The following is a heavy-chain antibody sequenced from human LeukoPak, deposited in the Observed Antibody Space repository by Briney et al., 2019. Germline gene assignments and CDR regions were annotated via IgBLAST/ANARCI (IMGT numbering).Heavy chain of an antibody. J-gene: IGHJ1*01. D-gene: IGHD1-26*01. CDR2: ISGSGDST. Sequence: GGSLRLSCAASGFTFNSYAMVWVRQAPGKGLEWVSDISGSGDSTNYADSVKGRFSISRDNSKKTLYLQINRLRGEDTALYHCALESGSYYGYFEQWGQGTLVTVSS. CDR3: ALESGSYYGYFEQ. CDR1: GFTFNSYA. V-gene: IGHV3-23*01.